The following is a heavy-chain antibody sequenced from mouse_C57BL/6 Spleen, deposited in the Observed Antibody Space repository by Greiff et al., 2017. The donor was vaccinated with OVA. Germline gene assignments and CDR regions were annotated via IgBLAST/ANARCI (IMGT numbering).Heavy chain of an antibody. CDR1: GYTFTSYW. J-gene: IGHJ3*01. D-gene: IGHD2-4*01. V-gene: IGHV1-72*01. CDR2: IDPKSGGT. Sequence: QVQLQQPGAELVKPGASVKLSCKASGYTFTSYWMHWVKQRPGRGLEWIGRIDPKSGGTKYNEKFKSKATLTVDKSSSTAYMQLSSLTSEYSAVYYCARRGDYESWFAYWGQGTLVTVSA. CDR3: ARRGDYESWFAY.